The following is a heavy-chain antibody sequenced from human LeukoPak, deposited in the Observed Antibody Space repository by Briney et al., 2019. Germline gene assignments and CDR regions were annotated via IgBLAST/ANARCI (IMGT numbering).Heavy chain of an antibody. CDR2: INHSGST. Sequence: PSQTLSLTCTVSGGSISSGGYYWSWIRQPPGKGLEWIGEINHSGSTNYNPSLKSRVTISVDTSTNQFSLKLSSVTAADTAVYYCARGEREITMIVVVIKDPRFDPWGQGTLVTVSS. D-gene: IGHD3-22*01. CDR3: ARGEREITMIVVVIKDPRFDP. V-gene: IGHV4-30-2*01. J-gene: IGHJ5*02. CDR1: GGSISSGGYY.